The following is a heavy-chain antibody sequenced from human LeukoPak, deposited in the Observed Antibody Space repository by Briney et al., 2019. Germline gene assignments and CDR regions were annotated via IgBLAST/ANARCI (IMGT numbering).Heavy chain of an antibody. J-gene: IGHJ3*01. CDR3: ARFYCTSPSCHDKAFDF. CDR1: RFTFSNYW. Sequence: PGGSLRLSRAASRFTFSNYWMSWVRQAPGKGLERVANIKQDGNEKYYLDSVKGRFTISRDNAKNSLYLQMNSLRAEDTAVYYCARFYCTSPSCHDKAFDFWGQGTMLTVSS. D-gene: IGHD2-2*01. V-gene: IGHV3-7*01. CDR2: IKQDGNEK.